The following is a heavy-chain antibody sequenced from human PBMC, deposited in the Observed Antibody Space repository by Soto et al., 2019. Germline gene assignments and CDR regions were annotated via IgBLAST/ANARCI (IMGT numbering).Heavy chain of an antibody. CDR1: GYTFTSYG. D-gene: IGHD3-10*01. V-gene: IGHV1-18*01. Sequence: QVQLVQSGAEVKKPGASVKVSCKASGYTFTSYGISWVRQAPGQGLEWMGWISAYNGNTNYAQKLQGRVTMTTDTSTSTADMELRSLRSDDTAVYYCARVRVGYYGSGSYYGMDVWGQGTTVTVSS. J-gene: IGHJ6*02. CDR3: ARVRVGYYGSGSYYGMDV. CDR2: ISAYNGNT.